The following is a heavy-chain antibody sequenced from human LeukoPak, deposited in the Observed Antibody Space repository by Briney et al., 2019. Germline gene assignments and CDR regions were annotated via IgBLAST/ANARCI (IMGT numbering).Heavy chain of an antibody. Sequence: PGGSLRLSCGASGFTFSSYAMSWVRQAPGKGLEWGSVISGSGGSIGRADSVKGRFTVSRDNSKNTLYLQMNSLRADDTAVYYCARSDWGLDYWGQGTLVTVSS. J-gene: IGHJ4*02. D-gene: IGHD7-27*01. V-gene: IGHV3-23*01. CDR2: ISGSGGSI. CDR1: GFTFSSYA. CDR3: ARSDWGLDY.